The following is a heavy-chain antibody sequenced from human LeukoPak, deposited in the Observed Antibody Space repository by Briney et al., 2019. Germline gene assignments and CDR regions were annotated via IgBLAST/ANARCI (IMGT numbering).Heavy chain of an antibody. D-gene: IGHD6-19*01. CDR2: ISYDGSNK. J-gene: IGHJ5*02. Sequence: GGSLRLSCAASGFTFSSYAMHWVRQAPGKGLEWVAVISYDGSNKYYADSVKGRFTISRDNSKNTLYLQMNSLRAEDTAVYYCAKAGSGWYVPGWFDPWGQGTLVTVSS. CDR3: AKAGSGWYVPGWFDP. V-gene: IGHV3-30-3*01. CDR1: GFTFSSYA.